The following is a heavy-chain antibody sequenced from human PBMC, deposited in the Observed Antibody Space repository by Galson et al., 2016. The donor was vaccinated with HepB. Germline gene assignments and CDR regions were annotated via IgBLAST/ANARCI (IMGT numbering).Heavy chain of an antibody. V-gene: IGHV1-69*06. CDR3: ARGGSGLNYDSSGYYGGY. Sequence: SVKVSCKASGGTFSSYAISWVRQAPGQGLEWMGGIIPIFGTAEYAQKFQGRVTITADKPTSTAYVELSSLRSEDTAVYYCARGGSGLNYDSSGYYGGYWGQGTLVTVSS. J-gene: IGHJ4*02. CDR1: GGTFSSYA. CDR2: IIPIFGTA. D-gene: IGHD3-22*01.